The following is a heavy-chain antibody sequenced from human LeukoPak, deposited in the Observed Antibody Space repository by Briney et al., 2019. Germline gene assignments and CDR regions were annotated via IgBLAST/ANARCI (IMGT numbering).Heavy chain of an antibody. D-gene: IGHD6-6*01. CDR3: ARGMSSSSSGVDY. CDR2: INPNSGGT. V-gene: IGHV1-2*02. CDR1: GYTFTGYY. Sequence: AASVKVSCKASGYTFTGYYMHWVRQAPGQGLEWMGWINPNSGGTNYAQKFQGRVTMTRDTSISTAYMELSRLRSDDTAVYYCARGMSSSSSGVDYWGQGTLVTVSS. J-gene: IGHJ4*02.